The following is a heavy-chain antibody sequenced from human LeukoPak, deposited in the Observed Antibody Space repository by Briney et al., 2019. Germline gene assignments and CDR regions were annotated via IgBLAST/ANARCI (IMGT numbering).Heavy chain of an antibody. V-gene: IGHV1-2*06. CDR2: INPNSGGT. CDR1: RYTFTDYY. D-gene: IGHD3-22*01. CDR3: ARSSSGYDYFGDC. J-gene: IGHJ4*02. Sequence: ASVPVSCKASRYTFTDYYMHWVRQAPGQGLEWMGRINPNSGGTDYAQIFQGRVTMSRDTSISTAYMELSSLRSDDTAVYYCARSSSGYDYFGDCWGQGTLVTVSS.